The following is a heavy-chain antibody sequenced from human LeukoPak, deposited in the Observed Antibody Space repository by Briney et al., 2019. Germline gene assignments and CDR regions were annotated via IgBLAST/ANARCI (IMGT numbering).Heavy chain of an antibody. CDR1: GFTFNSYW. V-gene: IGHV3-7*01. CDR3: VRDRDSYVFDN. D-gene: IGHD3-10*02. J-gene: IGHJ4*02. CDR2: IMKDGGDK. Sequence: GGSLRLSCAASGFTFNSYWMTWVRQAPGKGLEWVANIMKDGGDKQYADSVKGRFTISRDNAKNSLYLQMNSLRAEDTAVYYCVRDRDSYVFDNWGQGTLVSVSS.